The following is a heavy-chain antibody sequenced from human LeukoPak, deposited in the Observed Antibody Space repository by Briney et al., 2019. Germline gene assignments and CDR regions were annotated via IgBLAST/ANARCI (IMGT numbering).Heavy chain of an antibody. V-gene: IGHV6-1*01. Sequence: SQTLSLTCAISGDSVSSNSAAWNWIRQSPSRGLEGLGRTYYRSKWYNDYAVSVKSRITINPDTSKNQFSLQLNSVTPEDTAVYYCSRADYYYDSSGYYFTFDYWGQGTLVTVSS. J-gene: IGHJ4*02. D-gene: IGHD3-22*01. CDR1: GDSVSSNSAA. CDR2: TYYRSKWYN. CDR3: SRADYYYDSSGYYFTFDY.